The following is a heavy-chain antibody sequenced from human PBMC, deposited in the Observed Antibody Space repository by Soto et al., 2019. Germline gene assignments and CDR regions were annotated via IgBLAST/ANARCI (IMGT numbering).Heavy chain of an antibody. J-gene: IGHJ6*02. CDR2: IYHSGST. CDR1: GYSISSGYY. D-gene: IGHD6-13*01. CDR3: ARDRRSSSWPYYYYYGMDV. Sequence: SETLSLTCAVSGYSISSGYYWGWIRQPPGKGLEWIGSIYHSGSTYYNPSLKSRVTISVDTSKNQFSLKLSSVTAADTAVYYCARDRRSSSWPYYYYYGMDVWGQGTTVT. V-gene: IGHV4-38-2*02.